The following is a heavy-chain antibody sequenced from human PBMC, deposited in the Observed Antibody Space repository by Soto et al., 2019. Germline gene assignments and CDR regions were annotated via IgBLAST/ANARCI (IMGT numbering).Heavy chain of an antibody. CDR1: GGTFSSYA. Sequence: GASVKVSCKASGGTFSSYAISWVRQAPGQGLEWMGGIIPIFGTANYAQKFQGRVTITADESTSTAYMELSSLRSEDMAVYYCAMYNYGAGYFDYWGQGTLVTVSS. CDR3: AMYNYGAGYFDY. V-gene: IGHV1-69*13. J-gene: IGHJ4*02. CDR2: IIPIFGTA. D-gene: IGHD4-17*01.